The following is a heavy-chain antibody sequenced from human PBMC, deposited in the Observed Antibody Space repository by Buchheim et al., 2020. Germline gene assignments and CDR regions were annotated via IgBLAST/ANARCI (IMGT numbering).Heavy chain of an antibody. CDR3: ARGHEGSITIFGVVIIHWFDP. V-gene: IGHV4-34*01. J-gene: IGHJ5*02. CDR2: INHSGST. D-gene: IGHD3-3*01. Sequence: QVQLQQWGAGLLKPSETLSLTCAVYGGSFSGFYWSWIRQPPGKGLEWIGEINHSGSTNYNPSLKSRVTISEDTSKNQLSLKLSSVTAADTAVYYCARGHEGSITIFGVVIIHWFDPWGQGTL. CDR1: GGSFSGFY.